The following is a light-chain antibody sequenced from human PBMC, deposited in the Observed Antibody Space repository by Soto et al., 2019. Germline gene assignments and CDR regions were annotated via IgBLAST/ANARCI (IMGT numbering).Light chain of an antibody. Sequence: EMVLPQSPGTLSVSPGERATLSCRPSQPVRSSSLAWYQQKPGQAPRLLIYGASGRATGIPDKFSGSGSGTDFTLTISRLEPEDFAVYYCQQYGSSPYTFGQGTKLEI. V-gene: IGKV3-20*01. CDR3: QQYGSSPYT. J-gene: IGKJ2*01. CDR1: QPVRSSS. CDR2: GAS.